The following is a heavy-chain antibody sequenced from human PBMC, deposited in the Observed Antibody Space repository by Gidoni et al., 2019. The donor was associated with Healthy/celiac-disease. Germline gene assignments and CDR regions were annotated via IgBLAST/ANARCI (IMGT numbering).Heavy chain of an antibody. CDR2: INPNSGGT. D-gene: IGHD5-18*01. V-gene: IGHV1-2*02. CDR1: GYTFTGYY. J-gene: IGHJ6*02. Sequence: QVQLVQSGAEVKKPGASVKVSCKASGYTFTGYYMPWVRQAPGQGLEWMGWINPNSGGTNYAQKFQGRVTMTRDTSISTAYMELSRLRSDDTAVYYCARDPLGAAMVDGYYYYGMDVWGQGTTVTVSS. CDR3: ARDPLGAAMVDGYYYYGMDV.